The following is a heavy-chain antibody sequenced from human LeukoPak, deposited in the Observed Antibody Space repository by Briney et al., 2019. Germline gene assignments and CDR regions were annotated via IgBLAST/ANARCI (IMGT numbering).Heavy chain of an antibody. V-gene: IGHV1-69*04. Sequence: ASVKVSCKASGGTFSSYAISWVRQAPGQGLEWMGRIIPILGIANYAQKFQGRVTITADKSTSTAYMEPSSLRSEDTAVYYCARDFGYGDYVGWFDPWGQGTLVTVSS. J-gene: IGHJ5*02. CDR2: IIPILGIA. CDR3: ARDFGYGDYVGWFDP. CDR1: GGTFSSYA. D-gene: IGHD4-17*01.